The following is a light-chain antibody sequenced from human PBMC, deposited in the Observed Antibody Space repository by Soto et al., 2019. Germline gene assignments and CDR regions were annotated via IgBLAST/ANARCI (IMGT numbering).Light chain of an antibody. J-gene: IGLJ1*01. CDR2: EVN. V-gene: IGLV2-23*02. CDR3: CSYAGGYTEV. CDR1: TSDVGGYDV. Sequence: QSALTQPASVSGSPGQSITISCSGTTSDVGGYDVVSWYQQHPGKAPKLMIFEVNQRPSGVSDRFSGSKSGNTASLTISGLQTEDEADYYCCSYAGGYTEVFGTGTKVTVL.